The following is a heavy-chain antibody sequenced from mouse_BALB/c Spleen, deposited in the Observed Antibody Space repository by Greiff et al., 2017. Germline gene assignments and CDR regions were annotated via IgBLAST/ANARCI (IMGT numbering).Heavy chain of an antibody. J-gene: IGHJ4*01. Sequence: EVKLQESGGGLVQPGGSLRLSCATSGFTFTDYYMSWVRQPPGKALEWLGFIRNKANGYTTEYSASVKGRFTISRDNSQSILYLQMNTLRAEDSATYYCARDKDYGNYGDYWGQGTSVTVSS. CDR2: IRNKANGYTT. D-gene: IGHD2-1*01. CDR3: ARDKDYGNYGDY. CDR1: GFTFTDYY. V-gene: IGHV7-3*02.